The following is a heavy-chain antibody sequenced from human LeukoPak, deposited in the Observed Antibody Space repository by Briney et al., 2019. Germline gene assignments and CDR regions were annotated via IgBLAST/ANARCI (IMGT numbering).Heavy chain of an antibody. J-gene: IGHJ4*02. CDR1: GGSISSDY. CDR3: ARLGPAVLRYFDWYLDY. CDR2: IYYSGST. V-gene: IGHV4-59*08. Sequence: SETLSLTCTVSGGSISSDYWNWLRQSPGKGLEWIGFIYYSGSTNYNPSLKSRVTISVDTSKNQFSLKLSSVTAADTAVYYCARLGPAVLRYFDWYLDYWGQGTLVTVSS. D-gene: IGHD3-9*01.